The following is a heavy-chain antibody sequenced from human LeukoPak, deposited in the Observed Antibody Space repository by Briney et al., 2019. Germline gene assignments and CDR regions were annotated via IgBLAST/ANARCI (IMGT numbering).Heavy chain of an antibody. CDR3: ARDLGGYSYAVDY. CDR2: IYSGGST. J-gene: IGHJ4*02. Sequence: GGSLRLSCAASGFSVTDNYMSWVRQAPGKGLEWVSVIYSGGSTHYADSVKGRLTISRDNAKNSLYLQMNSLRAEDTAVYYCARDLGGYSYAVDYWGQGTLVTVSS. D-gene: IGHD5-18*01. CDR1: GFSVTDNY. V-gene: IGHV3-53*01.